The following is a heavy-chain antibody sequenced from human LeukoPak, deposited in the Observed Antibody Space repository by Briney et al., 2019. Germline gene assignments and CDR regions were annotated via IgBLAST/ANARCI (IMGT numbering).Heavy chain of an antibody. CDR1: GDSISSGSHY. CDR2: IYTSGST. CDR3: ARVLSGSNFDY. Sequence: PSETLSLTCTVSGDSISSGSHYWSWIRQPAGKGLEWIGRIYTSGSTNYNPSLKSRVTISVDTSKNQFSLKLSSVTAADTAVYYCARVLSGSNFDYWGQGTLVTVSS. J-gene: IGHJ4*02. D-gene: IGHD3-22*01. V-gene: IGHV4-61*02.